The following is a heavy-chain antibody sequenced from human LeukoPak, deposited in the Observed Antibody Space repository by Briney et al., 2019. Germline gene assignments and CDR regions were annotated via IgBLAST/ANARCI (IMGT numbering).Heavy chain of an antibody. CDR3: AASGYSAYRGDY. D-gene: IGHD5-12*01. J-gene: IGHJ4*02. CDR1: GGSISSYY. Sequence: SETLSLTCTASGGSISSYYWSWIRQAPGKGLEWIGYINYRGRTNYNPSLKSRLTISVDTSENQFSLKLSSVTAADTAVYYCAASGYSAYRGDYWGQGTLVTVSA. CDR2: INYRGRT. V-gene: IGHV4-59*01.